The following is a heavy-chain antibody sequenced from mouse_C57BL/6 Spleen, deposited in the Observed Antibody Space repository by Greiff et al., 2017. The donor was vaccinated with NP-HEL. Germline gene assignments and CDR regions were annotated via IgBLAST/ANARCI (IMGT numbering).Heavy chain of an antibody. CDR1: GYTFTSYW. V-gene: IGHV1-55*01. CDR3: AKAEGIYYDYGAWFAY. CDR2: IYPGSGST. D-gene: IGHD2-4*01. J-gene: IGHJ3*01. Sequence: QLQQPGAELVKPGASVKMSCKASGYTFTSYWITWVKQRPGQGLEWIGDIYPGSGSTNYNEKFKSKATLTVDTSSSTAYMQLSSLTSEDSAVYYCAKAEGIYYDYGAWFAYWGQGTLVTVSA.